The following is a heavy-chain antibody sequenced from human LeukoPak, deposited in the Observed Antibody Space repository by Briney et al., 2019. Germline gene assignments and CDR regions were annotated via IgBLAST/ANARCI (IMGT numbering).Heavy chain of an antibody. J-gene: IGHJ5*02. CDR1: GGSISSGGYY. D-gene: IGHD3-22*01. Sequence: SETLSLTCTVSGGSISSGGYYWSWIRQHPGKGLEWIGYIYYSGSTYYNPSLKSRVTISVDTSKNQLSLKLSSVTAADTAVYYCARDTAPYYYDSSGYYHWFDPWSQGTLVTVSS. V-gene: IGHV4-31*03. CDR2: IYYSGST. CDR3: ARDTAPYYYDSSGYYHWFDP.